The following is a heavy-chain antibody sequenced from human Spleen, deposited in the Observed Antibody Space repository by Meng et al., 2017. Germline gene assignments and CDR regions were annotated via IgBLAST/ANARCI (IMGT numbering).Heavy chain of an antibody. V-gene: IGHV1-2*06. CDR1: GYTFTGYY. J-gene: IGHJ4*02. D-gene: IGHD6-13*01. CDR2: INPNSGGT. CDR3: ARDEDISAAGKLFGDY. Sequence: QGQGVQYGCGVKKPGASVKVSCKASGYTFTGYYMHWVRQAPGKGLEWMGRINPNSGGTNYAQKFQGRVTMTRDTSISTAYMELSGLRSDDTAMYYCARDEDISAAGKLFGDYWGQGTLVTVSS.